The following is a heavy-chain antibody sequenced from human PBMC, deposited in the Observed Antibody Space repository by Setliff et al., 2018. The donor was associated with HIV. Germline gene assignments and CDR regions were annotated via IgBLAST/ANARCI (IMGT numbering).Heavy chain of an antibody. D-gene: IGHD3-22*01. CDR3: ASQFGAYDSSGYEHDAFNI. J-gene: IGHJ3*02. V-gene: IGHV1-2*06. Sequence: GASVKVSCKASGYTSSDYYMHWVRQAPGQGFEWMGRINPNTGGTKFAQKFQGSVTMTRDTSISTAYMELRRLRSDDTAVYYCASQFGAYDSSGYEHDAFNIWGQGTMVTVSS. CDR1: GYTSSDYY. CDR2: INPNTGGT.